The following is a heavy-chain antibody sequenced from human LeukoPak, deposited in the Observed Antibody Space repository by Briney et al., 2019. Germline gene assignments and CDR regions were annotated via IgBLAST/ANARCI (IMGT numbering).Heavy chain of an antibody. CDR3: AKDVAAAGTGGCFDY. D-gene: IGHD6-13*01. CDR2: IRYDGSNK. V-gene: IGHV3-30*02. Sequence: GGSLRLSCAASGFTFSSYGMHWVRQAPGKGLEWVAFIRYDGSNKYYADSVKGRFTISRDNSKNTLYLQMNSLRAEDTAVYYCAKDVAAAGTGGCFDYWGQGTLVTVSS. J-gene: IGHJ4*02. CDR1: GFTFSSYG.